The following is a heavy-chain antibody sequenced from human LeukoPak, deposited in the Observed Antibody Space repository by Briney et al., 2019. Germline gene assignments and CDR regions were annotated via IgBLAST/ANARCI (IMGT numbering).Heavy chain of an antibody. D-gene: IGHD4-17*01. CDR1: GFTFSSYW. Sequence: GGSLRLSCAASGFTFSSYWMSWLRQAPGKGLEWVANIKQDGSEKYYVDSVKGRFTISRDNAKNSLYLQMNSLRAEDTAVYYCARMADGDYGDSRMYYFDYWGQGTLVTVSS. J-gene: IGHJ4*02. CDR3: ARMADGDYGDSRMYYFDY. CDR2: IKQDGSEK. V-gene: IGHV3-7*01.